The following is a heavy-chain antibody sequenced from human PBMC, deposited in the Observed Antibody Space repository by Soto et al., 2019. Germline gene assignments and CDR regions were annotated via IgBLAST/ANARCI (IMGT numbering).Heavy chain of an antibody. CDR1: GFTFGNYG. Sequence: EVQLLESGGGLVQPGGSLRLSCAASGFTFGNYGMNRVRQAPGKGLECVSGISAGGGSTYYADSVKGRFTISRDPSKNTVFLEMNSLRADDTAVYYCAKGFIVVVTVLRPDDAFDVWGQGTLVTGSS. J-gene: IGHJ3*01. CDR2: ISAGGGST. CDR3: AKGFIVVVTVLRPDDAFDV. D-gene: IGHD2-21*01. V-gene: IGHV3-23*01.